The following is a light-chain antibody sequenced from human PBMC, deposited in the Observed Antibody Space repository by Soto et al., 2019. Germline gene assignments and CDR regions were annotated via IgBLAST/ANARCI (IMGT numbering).Light chain of an antibody. CDR3: QQRSNWPSIT. Sequence: EIVLTQSPATLSLSPGERATLSCRASQSVSNYLAWYQQKPGQAPRLLISDASNRATGIPVRFSGSGSGTDFTLTISSLEAEDSAVYYCQQRSNWPSITFGQGTRLGL. J-gene: IGKJ5*01. CDR1: QSVSNY. V-gene: IGKV3-11*01. CDR2: DAS.